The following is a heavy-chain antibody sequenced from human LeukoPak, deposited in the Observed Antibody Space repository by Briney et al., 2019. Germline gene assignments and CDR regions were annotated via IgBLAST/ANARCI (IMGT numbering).Heavy chain of an antibody. CDR2: ISYIGTT. CDR1: GDSFSSHY. J-gene: IGHJ3*02. CDR3: ARDLVTVTKGFDI. V-gene: IGHV4-59*11. Sequence: SGTLSLTCAVSGDSFSSHYWTWIRQPPGRGLGWIGYISYIGTTNYNPSLKSRVTISIDTSKNQFSLKLSSVTTADTAVYYCARDLVTVTKGFDIWGLGTMVSVSS. D-gene: IGHD4-17*01.